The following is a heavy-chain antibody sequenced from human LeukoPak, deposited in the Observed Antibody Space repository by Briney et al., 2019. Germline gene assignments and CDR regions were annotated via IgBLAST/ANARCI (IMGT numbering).Heavy chain of an antibody. D-gene: IGHD1-26*01. J-gene: IGHJ4*02. CDR3: ARVSYSGSYLVDY. CDR2: IWYDGSNK. CDR1: GFTFSSYG. V-gene: IGHV3-33*08. Sequence: GGSLRLSCAASGFTFSSYGMHWVRQAPGKGLEWVAVIWYDGSNKYYADSVKGRFTISRDNSKNTLYLQMNSLRAEDTAVYYCARVSYSGSYLVDYWGQGTLVTVSS.